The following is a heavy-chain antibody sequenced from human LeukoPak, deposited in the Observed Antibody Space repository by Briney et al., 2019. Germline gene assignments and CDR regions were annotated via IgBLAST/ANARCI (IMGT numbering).Heavy chain of an antibody. V-gene: IGHV3-73*01. Sequence: PGGSLRLSCAASEFTFSSYRMDWVRQAPGKGLEWVGRIRSKANSYATAYAASVKGRFTISRDDSKNTAYLQMNSLKTEDTAVYYCTTPGAAIWYWGQGTLVTVSS. CDR2: IRSKANSYAT. CDR1: EFTFSSYR. D-gene: IGHD2-2*01. J-gene: IGHJ4*02. CDR3: TTPGAAIWY.